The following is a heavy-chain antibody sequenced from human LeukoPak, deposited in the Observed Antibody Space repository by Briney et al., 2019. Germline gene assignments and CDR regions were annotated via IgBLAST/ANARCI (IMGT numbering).Heavy chain of an antibody. V-gene: IGHV3-7*01. CDR1: GFTFSSYW. D-gene: IGHD3-3*01. CDR3: ARDRGTIFGVVIAAYYMDV. J-gene: IGHJ6*03. Sequence: GGSLRLSCAASGFTFSSYWMSWVRQAPGKGLEWVANIKQDGSEKYYVDSVKGRFTISRDNAKNSLYLQMNSLRAEDTAVYYCARDRGTIFGVVIAAYYMDVWGKGTTVTVSS. CDR2: IKQDGSEK.